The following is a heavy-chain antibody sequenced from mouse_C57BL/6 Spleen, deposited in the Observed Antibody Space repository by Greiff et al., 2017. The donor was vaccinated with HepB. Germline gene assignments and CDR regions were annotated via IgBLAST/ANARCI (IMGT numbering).Heavy chain of an antibody. Sequence: QVQLQQSGAEPVRPGSSVKLSCKASGYTFTSYWMHWVKQRPIQGLEWIGNIDPSDSETHYNQKFKDKATLTVDKSSSTAYMQLSSLTSEDSAVYYCARDDGYYFDYWGQGTTLTVSS. CDR3: ARDDGYYFDY. D-gene: IGHD2-12*01. V-gene: IGHV1-52*01. CDR2: IDPSDSET. CDR1: GYTFTSYW. J-gene: IGHJ2*01.